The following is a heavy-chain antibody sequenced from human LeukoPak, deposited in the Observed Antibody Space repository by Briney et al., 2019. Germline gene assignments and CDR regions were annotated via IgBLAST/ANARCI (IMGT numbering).Heavy chain of an antibody. Sequence: PSETLSLTCAVSGGSISSNNWWGWVRQPPGKGLEWIGEIYHSGSPNYNPSLKSRVTISVDKSRNHFSLNLSSVTAADTAVYYCASDSSGWSDAFDIWGQGTMVTVSS. V-gene: IGHV4-4*02. CDR1: GGSISSNNW. CDR2: IYHSGSP. CDR3: ASDSSGWSDAFDI. J-gene: IGHJ3*02. D-gene: IGHD6-19*01.